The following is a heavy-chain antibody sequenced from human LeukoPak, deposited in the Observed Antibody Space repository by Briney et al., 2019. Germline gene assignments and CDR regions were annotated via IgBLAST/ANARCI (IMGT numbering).Heavy chain of an antibody. J-gene: IGHJ4*02. CDR1: GDSIGNSNYY. D-gene: IGHD6-13*01. CDR2: IFYSGST. V-gene: IGHV4-39*01. Sequence: PSETLSLTCTVSGDSIGNSNYYWAWVRQPPGKGLVWLGSIFYSGSTYYNPSLKSRVTISVDTSKNQFSLNLHSVTAADTATYYCARRGITYSSSFFAYWGQGTLVTVSS. CDR3: ARRGITYSSSFFAY.